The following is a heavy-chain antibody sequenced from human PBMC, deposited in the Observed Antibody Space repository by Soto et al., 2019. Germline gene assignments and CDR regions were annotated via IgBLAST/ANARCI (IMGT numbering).Heavy chain of an antibody. J-gene: IGHJ3*01. CDR3: ARELSGNCFACDL. Sequence: QVRLVESGGDLVKPGGSLRLSCAASGFTFSDHYMSWIRQAPGKGLEWISYMTPSGSSISYADSVKGRFTISRDYAKNSLYLQMNSLRGDDTAVYYCARELSGNCFACDLWGQGTMVTVSS. CDR2: MTPSGSSI. D-gene: IGHD1-26*01. V-gene: IGHV3-11*01. CDR1: GFTFSDHY.